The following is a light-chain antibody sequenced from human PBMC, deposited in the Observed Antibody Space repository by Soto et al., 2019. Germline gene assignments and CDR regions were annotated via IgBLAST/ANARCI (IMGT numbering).Light chain of an antibody. V-gene: IGKV3-20*01. Sequence: EIVLTQSPGTLSLSPGERATLSCRASQSVYNSYLAWYQQKPGQTPRLLINAASNRATGVPDRFSGSGSGTDFTLTISRLEPEDVVVYYCQQYGSPPHTFGQGTKVEI. J-gene: IGKJ2*01. CDR1: QSVYNSY. CDR2: AAS. CDR3: QQYGSPPHT.